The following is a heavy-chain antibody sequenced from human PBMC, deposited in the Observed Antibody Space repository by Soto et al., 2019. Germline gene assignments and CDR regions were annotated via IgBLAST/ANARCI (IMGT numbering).Heavy chain of an antibody. J-gene: IGHJ4*02. CDR2: INHSGST. D-gene: IGHD6-19*01. V-gene: IGHV4-34*01. Sequence: QVQLQQWGAGLLKPSETLSLTCAVYGGSFSGYYWSWIRQPPGKGLEWIGEINHSGSTNYNPSLKSRVTISVDTSKNQFSLKLSSVTAADTAVYYCARAVRAVSWQWLERDYWGQGTQVTVSS. CDR3: ARAVRAVSWQWLERDY. CDR1: GGSFSGYY.